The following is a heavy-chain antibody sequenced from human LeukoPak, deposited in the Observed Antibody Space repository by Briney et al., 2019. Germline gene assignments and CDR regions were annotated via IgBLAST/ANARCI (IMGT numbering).Heavy chain of an antibody. Sequence: SETLSLTCTVSGGSISSSSYYWGWIRQPPGKGLEWIGSIYYSGSTYYNPSLKSRVTISVDTSKNQFSLKLSSVTAADTAVYYCARTTGGRSGSYYFDYWGQGTLVTVSS. J-gene: IGHJ4*02. D-gene: IGHD1-26*01. CDR3: ARTTGGRSGSYYFDY. CDR1: GGSISSSSYY. CDR2: IYYSGST. V-gene: IGHV4-39*01.